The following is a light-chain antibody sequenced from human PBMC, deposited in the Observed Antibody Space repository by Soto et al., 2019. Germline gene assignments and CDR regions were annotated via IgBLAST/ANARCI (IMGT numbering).Light chain of an antibody. CDR2: GNN. J-gene: IGLJ2*01. CDR3: QSYESSLRGSV. Sequence: QSVLTQPPSVSGAPGQRVIISCTGSSSNIGAGFDVYWHQQLPGTAPKLFINGNNNRPSGVPDRFSGSKSGTSAPLAISGLQAEDEADYYCQSYESSLRGSVFGGGTELTVL. CDR1: SSNIGAGFD. V-gene: IGLV1-40*01.